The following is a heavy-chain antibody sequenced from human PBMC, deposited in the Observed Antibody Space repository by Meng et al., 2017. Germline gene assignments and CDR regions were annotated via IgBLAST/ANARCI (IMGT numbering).Heavy chain of an antibody. CDR2: INPSGGST. J-gene: IGHJ5*02. CDR3: ARMDYYGSRSYCWSDP. V-gene: IGHV1-46*04. CDR1: GYTFTSYY. D-gene: IGHD3-10*01. Sequence: ASVKVSCKASGYTFTSYYMNWVRQAPGQGLEWMGIINPSGGSTSYAQKLQGRVTMTRDTSTSTLYMELSSLRAEDTAVYYCARMDYYGSRSYCWSDPWGQGTLVTVSS.